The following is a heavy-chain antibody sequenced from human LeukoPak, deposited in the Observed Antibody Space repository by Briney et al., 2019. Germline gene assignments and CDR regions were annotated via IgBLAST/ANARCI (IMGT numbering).Heavy chain of an antibody. Sequence: SETLSLTCAVYGGSFSGYYWSWIRQPPGKGLEWMREINHSGSTNYNPSLKSRVTISVDTSKNQFSLKLSSVTAADTAVYYCARASMVRGVTINWFDPWGQGTLVTVSS. J-gene: IGHJ5*02. D-gene: IGHD3-10*01. CDR1: GGSFSGYY. CDR3: ARASMVRGVTINWFDP. CDR2: INHSGST. V-gene: IGHV4-34*01.